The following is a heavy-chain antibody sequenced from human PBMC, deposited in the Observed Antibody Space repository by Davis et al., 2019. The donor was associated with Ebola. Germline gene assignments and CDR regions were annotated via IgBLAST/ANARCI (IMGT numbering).Heavy chain of an antibody. Sequence: MPSETLSLTCTVSGGSISSYYWSWIRQPPGKGLEWIGYIYYSGSTNYNPSLKSRVTISVDTSKNQFSLKLSSVTAADTAVYYCARAWNLGYCSGGSCYSPYYYYGMDVWGQGTTVTVSS. CDR1: GGSISSYY. D-gene: IGHD2-15*01. V-gene: IGHV4-59*12. CDR3: ARAWNLGYCSGGSCYSPYYYYGMDV. CDR2: IYYSGST. J-gene: IGHJ6*02.